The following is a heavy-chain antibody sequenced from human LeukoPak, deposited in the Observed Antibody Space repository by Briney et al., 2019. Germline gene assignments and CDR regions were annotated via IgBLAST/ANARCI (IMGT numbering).Heavy chain of an antibody. CDR2: IHYSGTT. V-gene: IGHV4-39*01. CDR1: GDSISSSSYY. CDR3: ARRPLGNNWFDP. J-gene: IGHJ5*02. Sequence: SETLSLTCTVSGDSISSSSYYWGWIRQPPGKGLEWIGSIHYSGTTYYNPSLKSRVTIFVDTSKNQFSLKLSSVTAADTAVYYCARRPLGNNWFDPWGQGTLVTVSS. D-gene: IGHD2/OR15-2a*01.